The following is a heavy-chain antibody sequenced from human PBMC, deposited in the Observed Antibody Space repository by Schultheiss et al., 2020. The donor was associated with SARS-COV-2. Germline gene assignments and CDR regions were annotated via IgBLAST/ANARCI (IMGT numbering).Heavy chain of an antibody. Sequence: SETLSLTCTVSGGSVTSASDHWSWIRQPPGKGLEWIGYIYHSGNIKYSSSLKSRVSISVDTSKNQVSLKVRSVTAADTAVYYCARGTRGDGYHLNYYYYGMDVWGQGTTVTVSS. V-gene: IGHV4-61*01. CDR3: ARGTRGDGYHLNYYYYGMDV. D-gene: IGHD5-24*01. CDR2: IYHSGNI. J-gene: IGHJ6*02. CDR1: GGSVTSASDH.